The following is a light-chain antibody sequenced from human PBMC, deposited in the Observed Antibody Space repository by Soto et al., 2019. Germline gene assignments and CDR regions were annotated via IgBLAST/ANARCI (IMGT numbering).Light chain of an antibody. CDR2: GVS. Sequence: VLTQFPGALALPPGKRVTLCCSASQTGSNTYLAWYQQKCGQAPKFVIYGVSNRATGIPDRFSGSGSGTDFILTISRLELEDFAVYYCQQYGALPPMFGVGTKVDI. V-gene: IGKV3-20*01. CDR1: QTGSNTY. J-gene: IGKJ4*02. CDR3: QQYGALPPM.